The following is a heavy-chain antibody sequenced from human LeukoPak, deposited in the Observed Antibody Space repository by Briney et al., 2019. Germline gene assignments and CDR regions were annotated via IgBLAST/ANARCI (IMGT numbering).Heavy chain of an antibody. Sequence: SETLSLTCTVSGGSISSYYWSWIRQPAGKGLEWIGRIYTSGSTNYNPSLKSRVTISVDTSKNQFSLKLSSVTAADTAVYYCARGYRDGYNVVHDAFDIWGQGTMVTVSS. J-gene: IGHJ3*02. CDR1: GGSISSYY. D-gene: IGHD5-24*01. V-gene: IGHV4-4*07. CDR2: IYTSGST. CDR3: ARGYRDGYNVVHDAFDI.